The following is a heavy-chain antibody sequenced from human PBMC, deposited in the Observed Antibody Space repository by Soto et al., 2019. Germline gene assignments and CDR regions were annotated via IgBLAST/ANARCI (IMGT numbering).Heavy chain of an antibody. Sequence: PGGSLRLSCAASGFTFSSYAMSWVRQAPGKGLEWVSAISGSGGSTYYADSVKGRFTISRDNSKNTLYLQMNSLRAEDTAVYYCARGLRLFLDYGMDVWGQGTTVTVSS. D-gene: IGHD3-16*01. CDR3: ARGLRLFLDYGMDV. CDR2: ISGSGGST. J-gene: IGHJ6*02. V-gene: IGHV3-23*01. CDR1: GFTFSSYA.